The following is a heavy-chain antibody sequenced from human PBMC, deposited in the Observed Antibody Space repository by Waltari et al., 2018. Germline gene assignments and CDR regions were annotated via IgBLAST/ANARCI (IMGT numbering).Heavy chain of an antibody. D-gene: IGHD3-10*01. CDR1: GYSISSGYY. CDR2: IYHSGTT. CDR3: ARGRGVSASPVDY. J-gene: IGHJ4*02. V-gene: IGHV4-38-2*01. Sequence: QVQLQESGPGLVKPSETLSLTCAVSGYSISSGYYWGWIRQPPGKGLEWIGSIYHSGTTYDNPSLKSRVTISVDTAKNQFSLKLSSVAAADTAVYYCARGRGVSASPVDYWGQGTLVTVSS.